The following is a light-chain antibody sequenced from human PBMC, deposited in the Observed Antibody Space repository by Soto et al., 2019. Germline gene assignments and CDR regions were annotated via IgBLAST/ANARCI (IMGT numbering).Light chain of an antibody. CDR1: QSLLHSNGYNY. Sequence: DIVMTQSPLSLPVTPGEPASISCRSSQSLLHSNGYNYLDWYLQKPGQSPQLLIYWGSNRASGVPDRFSGSGSGTDFTLKRNRVEAEDVGVYFCMQGLPSPTTFGQGTKVELK. CDR2: WGS. V-gene: IGKV2-28*01. CDR3: MQGLPSPTT. J-gene: IGKJ1*01.